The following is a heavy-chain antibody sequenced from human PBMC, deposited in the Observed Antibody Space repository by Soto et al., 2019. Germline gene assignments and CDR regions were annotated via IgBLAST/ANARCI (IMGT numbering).Heavy chain of an antibody. J-gene: IGHJ6*02. CDR1: GGSISSYY. CDR2: IYYSGST. Sequence: PSETLSLTCTVSGGSISSYYWSWIRQPPGKGLEWIGYIYYSGSTNYNPSLKSRVTISVDTSKNQFSLKLSSVTAADTAVYYCARDRPSDTYGDEYYYGMDVWGQGTTVTVSS. V-gene: IGHV4-59*01. D-gene: IGHD4-17*01. CDR3: ARDRPSDTYGDEYYYGMDV.